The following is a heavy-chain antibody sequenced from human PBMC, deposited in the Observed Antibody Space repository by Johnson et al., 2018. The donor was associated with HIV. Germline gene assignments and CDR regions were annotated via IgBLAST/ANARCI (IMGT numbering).Heavy chain of an antibody. D-gene: IGHD3-22*01. CDR2: IRYDGSNK. J-gene: IGHJ3*02. CDR3: DSSGYDAFDI. CDR1: GFTFSSYG. Sequence: VQLVESGGGVVQPGGSLRLSCAASGFTFSSYGMHWVRQAPGKGLEWVAFIRYDGSNKYYADSVKGRFTISRDNSKNTLYLQMNSLRAEDTAVYYYDSSGYDAFDIWGQGTMVTVSS. V-gene: IGHV3-30*02.